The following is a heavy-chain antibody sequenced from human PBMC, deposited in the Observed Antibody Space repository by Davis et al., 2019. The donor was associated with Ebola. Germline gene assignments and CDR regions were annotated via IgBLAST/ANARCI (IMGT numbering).Heavy chain of an antibody. Sequence: PSETLSLTCTVSGYSINSGYYWGWIRQSPGKGLEWIGSIYHSGRTSYKPSLQSRVTISVDTSKNQFSLRLTSVTAADTAVYYCARDGLWELLHSFDIWGQGTMVTVSS. V-gene: IGHV4-38-2*02. CDR1: GYSINSGYY. J-gene: IGHJ3*02. CDR3: ARDGLWELLHSFDI. CDR2: IYHSGRT. D-gene: IGHD1-26*01.